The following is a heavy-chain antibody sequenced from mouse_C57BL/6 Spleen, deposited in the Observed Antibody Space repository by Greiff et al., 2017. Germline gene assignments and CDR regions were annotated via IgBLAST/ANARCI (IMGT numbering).Heavy chain of an antibody. J-gene: IGHJ1*03. CDR1: GFSLTSYG. Sequence: VKLVESGPGLVQPSQRLSITCTVSGFSLTSYGVHWVRQSPGKGLEWLGVIWSGGSTDYNAAFISRLSISKDNSKSQVFFKMNSLQADDTAIYYCASQLGRHWYFDVWGTGTTVTVSS. CDR3: ASQLGRHWYFDV. V-gene: IGHV2-2*01. CDR2: IWSGGST. D-gene: IGHD4-1*02.